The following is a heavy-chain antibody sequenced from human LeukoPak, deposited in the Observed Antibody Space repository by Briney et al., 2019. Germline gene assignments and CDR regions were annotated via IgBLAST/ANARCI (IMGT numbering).Heavy chain of an antibody. V-gene: IGHV1-8*01. J-gene: IGHJ6*03. Sequence: ASVKVSCKASGYTFTSYDINWVRQATGQGLEWMGWMNPNSGNTGYAQKFQGRVTMTRNTSISTAYMELSSLRSEDTAVYYCARGPPATVTTRYYYYYYHMDAWGKGTTVTVSS. D-gene: IGHD4-17*01. CDR1: GYTFTSYD. CDR2: MNPNSGNT. CDR3: ARGPPATVTTRYYYYYYHMDA.